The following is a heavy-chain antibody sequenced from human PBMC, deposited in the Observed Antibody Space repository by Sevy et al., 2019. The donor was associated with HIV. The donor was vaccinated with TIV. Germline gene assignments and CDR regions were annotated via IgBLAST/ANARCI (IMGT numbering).Heavy chain of an antibody. CDR1: GFTFHTYW. CDR3: ARALYSSDSN. Sequence: GGSLRLSCAASGFTFHTYWMTWVRQAPGKGLAWVANINQDESEIHYVDSVKGRFTSSRDNAKNSLYLQMNSLRVEDTAVYYCARALYSSDSNWGHGTLVTVSS. V-gene: IGHV3-7*01. D-gene: IGHD2-15*01. CDR2: INQDESEI. J-gene: IGHJ4*01.